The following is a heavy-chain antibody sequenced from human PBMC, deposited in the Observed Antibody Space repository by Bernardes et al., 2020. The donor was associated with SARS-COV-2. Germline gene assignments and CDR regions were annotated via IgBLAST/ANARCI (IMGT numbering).Heavy chain of an antibody. CDR1: GFIFSSYG. CDR3: AREAFYGGNGVGSDY. D-gene: IGHD4-17*01. Sequence: GGSLRLSCAASGFIFSSYGMYWVRQAPGKGLEWVAVIWYDGSKKYYADSVKGRFTISRDDSKNTLYLQMNSLRAEDTAVYYCAREAFYGGNGVGSDYWGQGTLVTVSS. J-gene: IGHJ4*02. CDR2: IWYDGSKK. V-gene: IGHV3-33*01.